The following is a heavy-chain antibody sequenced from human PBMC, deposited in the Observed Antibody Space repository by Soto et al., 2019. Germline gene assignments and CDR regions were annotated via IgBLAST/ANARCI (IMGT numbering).Heavy chain of an antibody. J-gene: IGHJ4*02. V-gene: IGHV4-30-4*01. D-gene: IGHD7-27*01. Sequence: PSETLSLTSTVSGGSISHVNDCWCWIRQSPDKGLEWIRHIYDGGSTYNNPSLKIRITISVDTPKNQLSLKLSSVSVADTAVYYCGFGQYGDQVDFRAQGIPVTVSS. CDR3: GFGQYGDQVDF. CDR1: GGSISHVNDC. CDR2: IYDGGST.